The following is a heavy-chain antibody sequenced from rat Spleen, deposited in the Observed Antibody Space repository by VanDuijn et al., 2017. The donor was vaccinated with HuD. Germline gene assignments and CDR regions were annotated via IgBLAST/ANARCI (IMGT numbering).Heavy chain of an antibody. D-gene: IGHD1-7*01. V-gene: IGHV5-25*01. CDR3: TTHTVGMGDA. Sequence: EVQLVESDGGLVQPGRSLKLSCVVSGFILSDYYMAWVRQAPTKSLEWVASISTGGGNTYYRDSVKGRFTISRDNAKSTLYLQMDSLRSEDTATYYCTTHTVGMGDAWGQGASVTVSS. J-gene: IGHJ4*01. CDR2: ISTGGGNT. CDR1: GFILSDYY.